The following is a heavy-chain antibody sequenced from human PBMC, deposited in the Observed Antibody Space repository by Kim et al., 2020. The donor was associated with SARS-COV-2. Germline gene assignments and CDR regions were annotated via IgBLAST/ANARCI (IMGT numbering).Heavy chain of an antibody. J-gene: IGHJ4*02. D-gene: IGHD3-22*01. CDR3: ARDLDDSSGYYPQD. Sequence: AQKFQGRVTITADESTSTAYMELSSLRSGDTAVYYCARDLDDSSGYYPQDWGQGTLVTVSS. V-gene: IGHV1-69*01.